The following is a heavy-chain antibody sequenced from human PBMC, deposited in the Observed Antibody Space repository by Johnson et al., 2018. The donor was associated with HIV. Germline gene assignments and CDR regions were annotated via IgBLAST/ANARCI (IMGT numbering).Heavy chain of an antibody. D-gene: IGHD6-13*01. V-gene: IGHV3-11*04. CDR1: GFKFSDYH. J-gene: IGHJ3*02. CDR3: AKDSGSWYGGAFDI. CDR2: ISSSGSTI. Sequence: QMQLVESGGGLVQPGGSLRLSCAASGFKFSDYHMSWIRQAPGKGLEWVSYISSSGSTIYYADSVKGRFTISRDNAKNSLYLQMNSLRAEDTAVYYCAKDSGSWYGGAFDIWGQGTMVTVSS.